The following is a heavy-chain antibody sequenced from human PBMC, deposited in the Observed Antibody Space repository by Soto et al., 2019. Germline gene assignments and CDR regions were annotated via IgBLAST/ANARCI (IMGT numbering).Heavy chain of an antibody. J-gene: IGHJ6*02. CDR3: ARGHYYDSSGYYYANPGDGMDV. CDR1: GFTFSSYS. D-gene: IGHD3-22*01. Sequence: GGSLRLSCAASGFTFSSYSMNWVRQAPGKGLEWVSYISSSSSTIYYADSVKGRFTISRDNAKNSLYLQMNSLRDEDMAVYYCARGHYYDSSGYYYANPGDGMDVWGQGTTVTVSS. V-gene: IGHV3-48*02. CDR2: ISSSSSTI.